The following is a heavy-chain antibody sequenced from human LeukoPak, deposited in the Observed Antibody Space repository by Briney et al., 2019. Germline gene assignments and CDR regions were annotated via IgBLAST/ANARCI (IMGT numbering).Heavy chain of an antibody. CDR3: ALTPLYYYDSSGYPYYFDY. CDR2: ISGSGGST. J-gene: IGHJ4*02. D-gene: IGHD3-22*01. Sequence: GGSLRLSCAASGFTFSSYAMSWVRQAPGKGLEWVSAISGSGGSTYYADSVKGRFTISRDNSKNTLYLQMNSLRAEDTAVYYCALTPLYYYDSSGYPYYFDYWGQGTLVTVSS. V-gene: IGHV3-23*01. CDR1: GFTFSSYA.